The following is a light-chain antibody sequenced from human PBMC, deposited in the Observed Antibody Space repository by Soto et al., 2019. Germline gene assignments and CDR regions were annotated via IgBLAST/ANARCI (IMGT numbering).Light chain of an antibody. V-gene: IGLV2-8*01. CDR3: SSYAGSNYV. CDR1: SSDVGGYNY. J-gene: IGLJ1*01. CDR2: EVS. Sequence: QSALTQPPSASGSPGQSVTISCTGTSSDVGGYNYVSWYQQHPGKAPKLMIYEVSQRPSGVPDRFSGSKSGNTASLTVSGLQDEDEADYYCSSYAGSNYVFGTGTKVTAL.